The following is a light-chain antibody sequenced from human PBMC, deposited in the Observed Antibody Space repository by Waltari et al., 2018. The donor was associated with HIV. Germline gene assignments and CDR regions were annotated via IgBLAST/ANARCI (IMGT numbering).Light chain of an antibody. Sequence: QSALTQPASVSGSPGQSITISCTGTSSDVASYNLVSWYQHHPGKAPKVMFYAVNKRPSAVSELTSGSKSDNAAPLTITGSQAEDEADYYCCSHEGTSIAVFVTLTKITVL. J-gene: IGLJ1*01. V-gene: IGLV2-23*02. CDR2: AVN. CDR1: SSDVASYNL. CDR3: CSHEGTSIAV.